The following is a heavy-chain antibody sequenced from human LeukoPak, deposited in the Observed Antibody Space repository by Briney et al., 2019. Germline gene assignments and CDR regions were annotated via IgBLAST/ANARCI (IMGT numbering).Heavy chain of an antibody. CDR3: ARGGSCSSTTCYVSDAFDI. V-gene: IGHV4-34*01. Sequence: PSETLSLTCAVYGGSFSGYYWSWIRQPPGKGLEWIGDINHSGSTNCNPSLKSRVTMSVDTSKNQFSVKLSSVTAADTAVYYCARGGSCSSTTCYVSDAFDIWGQGTMVTVSS. CDR1: GGSFSGYY. CDR2: INHSGST. J-gene: IGHJ3*02. D-gene: IGHD2-2*01.